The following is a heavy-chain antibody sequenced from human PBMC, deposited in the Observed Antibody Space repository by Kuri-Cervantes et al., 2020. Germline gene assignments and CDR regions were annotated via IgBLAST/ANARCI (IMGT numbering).Heavy chain of an antibody. CDR1: GGSISSYY. D-gene: IGHD5-12*01. V-gene: IGHV4-59*01. Sequence: GSLRFSCTVSGGSISSYYWSWIRQPPGKGLEWIGYIYYSGSTNYNPSLKSRVTISVDTSKNQFSLKLSSVTAADTAVYYCARGLADINQRTYYDSWGQGTLVTVSS. J-gene: IGHJ4*02. CDR2: IYYSGST. CDR3: ARGLADINQRTYYDS.